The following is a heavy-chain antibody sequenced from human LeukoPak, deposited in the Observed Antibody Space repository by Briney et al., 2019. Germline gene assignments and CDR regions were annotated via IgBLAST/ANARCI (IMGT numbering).Heavy chain of an antibody. CDR2: IRYDGSIK. V-gene: IGHV3-30*02. J-gene: IGHJ6*03. CDR1: GFTFSNYG. D-gene: IGHD5-24*01. CDR3: AKDRAYMDV. Sequence: GGSLRLSCTASGFTFSNYGMNWVRQAPGKGLEWVAYIRYDGSIKYYADSVKGRFTISRDNSKNTPNLQMNSLRAEDTAVYYCAKDRAYMDVWGKGTTVTVSS.